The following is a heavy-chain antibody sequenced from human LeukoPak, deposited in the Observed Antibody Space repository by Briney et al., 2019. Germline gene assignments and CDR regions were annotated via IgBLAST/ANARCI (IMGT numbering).Heavy chain of an antibody. CDR3: SRENGAFSPFGY. CDR1: GGSISNTNW. CDR2: ISLSGLT. Sequence: SGTLSLTCGVSGGSISNTNWWSWVRRPPGQGLEWIGEISLSGLTNYNPSLKSRVTVSLDKSKNHLSLSLTSVTAADTAVYYCSRENGAFSPFGYWGQGTLVTVPS. D-gene: IGHD2-8*01. V-gene: IGHV4-4*02. J-gene: IGHJ4*02.